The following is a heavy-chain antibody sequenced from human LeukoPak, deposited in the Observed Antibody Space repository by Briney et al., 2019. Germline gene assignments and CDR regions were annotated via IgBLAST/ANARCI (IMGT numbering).Heavy chain of an antibody. D-gene: IGHD6-13*01. CDR2: IYSGGST. CDR3: ARGGAAPTPYYYYYYMDV. V-gene: IGHV3-53*01. CDR1: GFTVSSNY. Sequence: GGSLRLSCAASGFTVSSNYMSWVRQAPGKGLEWVSVIYSGGSTYYADSVEGRFTISRDNPKNTLYLQMNSLRAEDTAVYYCARGGAAPTPYYYYYYMDVWGKGTTVTVSS. J-gene: IGHJ6*03.